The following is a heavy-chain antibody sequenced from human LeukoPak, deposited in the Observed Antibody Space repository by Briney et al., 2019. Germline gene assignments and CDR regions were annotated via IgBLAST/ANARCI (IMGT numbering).Heavy chain of an antibody. CDR2: ISGSSSNT. CDR3: AGATGTWGHDGFDI. Sequence: GASVKVSCKAYGYTFMSHGISWVRQAPGQGLEWMGWISGSSSNTNYAQRLQGRVTMTTDTSTTTAYMELRSLRSDDTAVYYCAGATGTWGHDGFDIWGQGTMVTVSS. D-gene: IGHD3-16*01. V-gene: IGHV1-18*01. J-gene: IGHJ3*02. CDR1: GYTFMSHG.